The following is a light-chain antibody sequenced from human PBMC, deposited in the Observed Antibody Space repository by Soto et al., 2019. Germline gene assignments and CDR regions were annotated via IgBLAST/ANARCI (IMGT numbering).Light chain of an antibody. J-gene: IGKJ2*01. CDR2: AAS. Sequence: DIQMTQSPSSLSASVGDRVTITCRASQSISSYLNWYQQKPRKAPELLIYAASSLQSGVPSRFSGSGSGTDFTLTXXXXXXXXFATYYCQXXXXXXFTFG. CDR3: QXXXXXXFT. CDR1: QSISSY. V-gene: IGKV1-39*01.